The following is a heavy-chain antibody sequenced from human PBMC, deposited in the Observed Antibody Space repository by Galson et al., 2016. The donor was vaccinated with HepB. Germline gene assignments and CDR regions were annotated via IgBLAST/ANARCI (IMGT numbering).Heavy chain of an antibody. D-gene: IGHD2-2*01. Sequence: SLRLSCAASGFTFSNYAMSWVRQAPGKGLEWVSSISGSGDTTYDADAVRGRFTISRDNSRNTLSLQMDSLRAEESAIYYCAKGNIVQVPAAPYAWGQGALVTVSS. CDR2: ISGSGDTT. CDR3: AKGNIVQVPAAPYA. V-gene: IGHV3-23*01. J-gene: IGHJ5*02. CDR1: GFTFSNYA.